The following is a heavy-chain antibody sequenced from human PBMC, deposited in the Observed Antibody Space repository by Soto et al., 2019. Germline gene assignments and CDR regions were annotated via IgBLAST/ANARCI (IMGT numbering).Heavy chain of an antibody. CDR3: ARGRGGSYGGNSAHFDI. Sequence: QVQLVESGGGVVQPGTSLRLSCEASGFTFSGFGMHWVRQSPGKGLEWVAVIWYAGSKKYYADCVQGRFTISRDNSKNALYLQMNSLRAEDTAVYYCARGRGGSYGGNSAHFDIWGQGTLVTVSS. CDR1: GFTFSGFG. D-gene: IGHD4-17*01. CDR2: IWYAGSKK. J-gene: IGHJ3*02. V-gene: IGHV3-33*01.